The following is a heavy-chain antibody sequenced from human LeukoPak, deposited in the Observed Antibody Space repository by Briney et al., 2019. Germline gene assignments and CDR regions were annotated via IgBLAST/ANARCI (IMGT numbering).Heavy chain of an antibody. V-gene: IGHV3-74*01. D-gene: IGHD1-1*01. J-gene: IGHJ4*02. CDR1: GFTFSSYW. CDR2: INSDGSST. CDR3: ARDRYNWNDVDY. Sequence: GGSLRLSCAASGFTFSSYWMHWVRQAPGKGLVWVSRINSDGSSTSYADSVKGRFTISRDNAKNTLYLQMNSLRAEDTAVYYRARDRYNWNDVDYWGQGTLVTVSS.